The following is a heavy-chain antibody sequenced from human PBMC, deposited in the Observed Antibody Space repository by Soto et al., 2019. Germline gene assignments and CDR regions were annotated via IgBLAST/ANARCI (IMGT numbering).Heavy chain of an antibody. J-gene: IGHJ5*02. D-gene: IGHD3-9*01. CDR3: AREMGTWLLNAVLDP. CDR1: GYPITSHC. V-gene: IGHV4-59*11. CDR2: LCYSGNT. Sequence: QVQLQESGPGLVKPSETLSLTCTVSGYPITSHCWSWIRQPPGRGLQWIGHLCYSGNTNYNPSLKSRVTISGDKSKNQFSLNLSSVTAADTAVYYCAREMGTWLLNAVLDPWGLGTLVTVSS.